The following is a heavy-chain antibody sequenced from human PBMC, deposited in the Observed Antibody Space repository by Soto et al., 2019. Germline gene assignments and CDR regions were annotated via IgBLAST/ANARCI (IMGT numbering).Heavy chain of an antibody. V-gene: IGHV3-33*01. CDR1: GFTFSSYG. J-gene: IGHJ6*02. CDR3: ARHRPAAGTSYYYYGLDV. D-gene: IGHD6-19*01. CDR2: VWFDGTIK. Sequence: GGSLRLSCAASGFTFSSYGMHWVRQAPGKGLEWVAVVWFDGTIKYYADSVKGRFIISGDNSKNTVFLQVNSLRAEDTAVYYCARHRPAAGTSYYYYGLDVWGQGTTVTVSS.